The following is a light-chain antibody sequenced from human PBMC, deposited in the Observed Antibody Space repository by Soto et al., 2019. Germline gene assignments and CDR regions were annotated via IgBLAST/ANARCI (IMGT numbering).Light chain of an antibody. CDR2: DAS. J-gene: IGKJ5*01. V-gene: IGKV3-11*01. Sequence: PGERATLSCRASQSISIYVAWYQQKPGQSPRLLIYDASNRATGIPARFSGSGSGTDFTLTISSLEPADFAVYYCQQRSNWPPITFGQGTRLEIK. CDR1: QSISIY. CDR3: QQRSNWPPIT.